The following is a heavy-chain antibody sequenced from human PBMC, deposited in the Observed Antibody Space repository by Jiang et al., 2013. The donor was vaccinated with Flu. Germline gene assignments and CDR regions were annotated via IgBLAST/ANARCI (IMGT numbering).Heavy chain of an antibody. CDR2: ISYDGSNK. J-gene: IGHJ4*02. CDR1: GFTFSSYG. D-gene: IGHD6-6*01. V-gene: IGHV3-30*18. Sequence: VQLLESGGGVVQPGRSLRFSCAASGFTFSSYGMHWVRQAPGKGLEWVAVISYDGSNKYYADSVKGRFTISRDNSKNTLYLQMNSLRAEDTAVYYCAKDNSSSHIDYWGQGTLVTVSS. CDR3: AKDNSSSHIDY.